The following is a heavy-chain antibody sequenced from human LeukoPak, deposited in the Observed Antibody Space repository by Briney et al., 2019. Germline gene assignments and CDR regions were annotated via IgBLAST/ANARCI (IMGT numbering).Heavy chain of an antibody. CDR3: ARGGGYYGSGSYYPTFDY. CDR2: IYYSGST. V-gene: IGHV4-30-4*01. CDR1: GGSISSGDYY. J-gene: IGHJ4*02. D-gene: IGHD3-10*01. Sequence: SETLSLTCTVSGGSISSGDYYWSWIRQPPGKGLEWVGYIYYSGSTYYNPSLKSRVTISVDTSKNQFSLKLSSVTAADTAVYYCARGGGYYGSGSYYPTFDYWGQGTLVTVSS.